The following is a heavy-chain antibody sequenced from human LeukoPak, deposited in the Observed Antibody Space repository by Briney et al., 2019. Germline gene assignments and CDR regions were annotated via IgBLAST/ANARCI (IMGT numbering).Heavy chain of an antibody. CDR3: ARVSDCSGGSCYQFDY. V-gene: IGHV3-21*01. D-gene: IGHD2-15*01. Sequence: PGGSLRPSCAASGFTFSSYCMNWVRQAPGKGLGWVSSISISSSYIYYADSAKGRFTISRENAKNSLYLQMNSLRAEDTAVYYCARVSDCSGGSCYQFDYWGQGSLVTVSS. J-gene: IGHJ4*02. CDR2: ISISSSYI. CDR1: GFTFSSYC.